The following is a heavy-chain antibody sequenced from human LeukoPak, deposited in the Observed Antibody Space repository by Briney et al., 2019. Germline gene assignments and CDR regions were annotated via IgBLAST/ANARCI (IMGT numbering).Heavy chain of an antibody. Sequence: GRSRSLSCAASGFTFSSYAMSWVRQAPGKGLEWVSSISGSGGSTYYADSVKGRFTISRDNSKNTLYLQMNSLRAEDTAVYYCAKVPMVRGVIVPYWGQGTLVTVSS. D-gene: IGHD3-10*01. CDR1: GFTFSSYA. CDR3: AKVPMVRGVIVPY. V-gene: IGHV3-23*01. CDR2: ISGSGGST. J-gene: IGHJ4*02.